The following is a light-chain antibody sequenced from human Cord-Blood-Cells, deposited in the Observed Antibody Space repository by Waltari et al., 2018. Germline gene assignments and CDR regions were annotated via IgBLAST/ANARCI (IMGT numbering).Light chain of an antibody. Sequence: QSALTQPASVSGSPGQSITIPCTGTSSDVGSYNLVSWYQQPPGKAPKLMIYEGSKRPSGVSNRFSGSKSGNTASLTISGLQAEDEADYYCCSYAGSSTCVFGGGTKLTVL. CDR1: SSDVGSYNL. CDR2: EGS. CDR3: CSYAGSSTCV. J-gene: IGLJ3*02. V-gene: IGLV2-23*01.